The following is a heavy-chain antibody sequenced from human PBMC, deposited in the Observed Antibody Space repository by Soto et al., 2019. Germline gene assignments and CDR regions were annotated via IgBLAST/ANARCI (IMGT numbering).Heavy chain of an antibody. CDR3: ARRYGDSFDY. Sequence: QVQLQESGPGLVKPSETLSLTCTVSGGSISSYYWSWIRQPPGKGLEWIGYIYYSGSTKYNPSLKSRVNISVDTSKNQFSLKLSSVTAADTAVYYCARRYGDSFDYWGQGTLVTVSS. V-gene: IGHV4-59*08. J-gene: IGHJ4*02. CDR1: GGSISSYY. D-gene: IGHD4-17*01. CDR2: IYYSGST.